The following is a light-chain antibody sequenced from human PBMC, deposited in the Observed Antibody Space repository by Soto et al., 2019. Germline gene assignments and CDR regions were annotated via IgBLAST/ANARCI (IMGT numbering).Light chain of an antibody. CDR1: SSDIGSYNH. CDR3: IAYTGSSTSYV. CDR2: EVS. Sequence: QSVLTQPASVSGSPGQSITISCSGTSSDIGSYNHVAWFQQFPGKSPKLTIYEVSSRPSGVSSRFSGSKSGNTASLTISGLQAEDEADYYCIAYTGSSTSYVFGSGTKVTVL. V-gene: IGLV2-14*01. J-gene: IGLJ1*01.